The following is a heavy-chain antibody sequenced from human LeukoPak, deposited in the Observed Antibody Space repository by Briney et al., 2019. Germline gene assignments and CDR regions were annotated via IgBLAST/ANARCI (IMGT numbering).Heavy chain of an antibody. CDR3: AREDPQTTVPEGLDV. D-gene: IGHD4-17*01. J-gene: IGHJ6*02. CDR2: IYYSGST. Sequence: SETLSLTCTVSGGSISTFYWSWLRQPPGKGLEWIGYIYYSGSTNYNPSLKSRVTISVDTPKNQFSLRLSSVTAADTAVYYCAREDPQTTVPEGLDVWGQRTTVTVSS. V-gene: IGHV4-59*01. CDR1: GGSISTFY.